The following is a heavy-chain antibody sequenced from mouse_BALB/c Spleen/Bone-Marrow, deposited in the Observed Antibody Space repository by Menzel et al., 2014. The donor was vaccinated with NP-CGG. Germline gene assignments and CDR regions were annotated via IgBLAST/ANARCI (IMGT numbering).Heavy chain of an antibody. CDR1: GYSFTSYW. CDR2: IDPSDSET. Sequence: QVQLQQSGPQLVRPGASVKISCKASGYSFTSYWMHWVKQRPGQGLEWIGMIDPSDSETRLNQKFKDKATLTVDKSSSTAYMQLSSPTPEDSAVYYCARDGITTATYYYAMDYWGSRNLSHRLL. D-gene: IGHD1-2*01. V-gene: IGHV1S127*01. J-gene: IGHJ4*01. CDR3: ARDGITTATYYYAMDY.